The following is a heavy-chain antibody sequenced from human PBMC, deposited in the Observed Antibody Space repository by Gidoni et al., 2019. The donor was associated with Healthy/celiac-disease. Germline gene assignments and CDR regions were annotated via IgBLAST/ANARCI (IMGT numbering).Heavy chain of an antibody. CDR3: AKDLEIHTIEAAAGLFDY. Sequence: EVQLLESGGGLVQPGGSLRISCAASGFTFSSYAMRWVRQAPGKGLEWVSAISGSGGSTYYADSVKGRFTISRDNSKNTLYLQMNSLRAEDTAVYYCAKDLEIHTIEAAAGLFDYWGQGTLVTVSS. D-gene: IGHD6-13*01. CDR2: ISGSGGST. CDR1: GFTFSSYA. J-gene: IGHJ4*02. V-gene: IGHV3-23*01.